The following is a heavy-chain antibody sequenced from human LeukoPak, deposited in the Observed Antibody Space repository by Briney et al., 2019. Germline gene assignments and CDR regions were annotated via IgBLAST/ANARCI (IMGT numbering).Heavy chain of an antibody. CDR2: ISGSGGST. CDR3: AREELPSRRYDY. J-gene: IGHJ4*02. V-gene: IGHV3-23*01. D-gene: IGHD1-26*01. Sequence: GGSLRLSCAASGFTFSSYAMSWVRQAPGKGLEWVSSISGSGGSTYYADSVKGRFSISRDNSKNTLYLQVNSLRAEDTAVYYCAREELPSRRYDYWGQGTLVTVSS. CDR1: GFTFSSYA.